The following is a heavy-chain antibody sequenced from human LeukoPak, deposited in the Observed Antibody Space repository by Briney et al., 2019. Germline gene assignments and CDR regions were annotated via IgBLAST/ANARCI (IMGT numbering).Heavy chain of an antibody. D-gene: IGHD4-17*01. CDR3: ARVSTVTPRF. J-gene: IGHJ4*02. Sequence: PGGSLRLSCAASGFFLSSYNMNWVRQAPGKGLEWVSFISSDADAIYYADSVKGRFTISRDSAKNSLYLQMNSLRAEDTAVYYCARVSTVTPRFWGQGTLVTVSS. CDR1: GFFLSSYN. CDR2: ISSDADAI. V-gene: IGHV3-48*01.